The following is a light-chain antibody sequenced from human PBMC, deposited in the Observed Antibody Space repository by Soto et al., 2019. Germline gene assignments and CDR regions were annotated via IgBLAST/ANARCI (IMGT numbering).Light chain of an antibody. Sequence: QSVLTQPASVSGSPGQSITISCTGTSSDVGAYNFVSWHQQHPGKAPKLIIYNVYDRPSGISYRFSGSKSGNTASLTISGLQGEDEADYYCSSYTISRTYVFGTGT. J-gene: IGLJ1*01. CDR2: NVY. CDR1: SSDVGAYNF. V-gene: IGLV2-14*03. CDR3: SSYTISRTYV.